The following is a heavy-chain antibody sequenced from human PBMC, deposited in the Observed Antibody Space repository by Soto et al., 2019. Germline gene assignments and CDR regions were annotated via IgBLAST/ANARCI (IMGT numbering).Heavy chain of an antibody. CDR2: ISWNSGSI. J-gene: IGHJ6*03. Sequence: EVQLVESGGGLVQPGRSLRLSCAASGFTFDDYAMHWVRQAPGKGLEWVSGISWNSGSIGYADSVKGRFTISRDNAKNSLYLQMNSLRAEDTALYYCAKDNYIWGSSYYYMDVWGKGPTVTVSS. CDR3: AKDNYIWGSSYYYMDV. D-gene: IGHD3-16*01. V-gene: IGHV3-9*01. CDR1: GFTFDDYA.